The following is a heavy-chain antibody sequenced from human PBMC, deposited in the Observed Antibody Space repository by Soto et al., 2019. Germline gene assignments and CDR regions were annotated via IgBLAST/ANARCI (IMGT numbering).Heavy chain of an antibody. V-gene: IGHV4-30-2*01. CDR2: IYHSGST. CDR3: ARGAYYYDSSGLSY. J-gene: IGHJ4*02. D-gene: IGHD3-22*01. Sequence: PSETLSLTCAVSGGSISSGGYSWSWIRQPPGKGLEWIGYIYHSGSTYYNPSLKSRVTISVDRSKNSLYLQMNSLRAEDTAVYYCARGAYYYDSSGLSYWGQGTLVTVSS. CDR1: GGSISSGGYS.